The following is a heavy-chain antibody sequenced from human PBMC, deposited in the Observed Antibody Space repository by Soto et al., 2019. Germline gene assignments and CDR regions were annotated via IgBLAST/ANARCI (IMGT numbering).Heavy chain of an antibody. CDR1: GGTFSSYS. CDR2: VVPILGMA. CDR3: ARVRYDSSGYSPPDDAFDI. V-gene: IGHV1-69*04. D-gene: IGHD3-22*01. Sequence: GASVKVSCKASGGTFSSYSFSWVRQAPGQGLEWMGRVVPILGMANYAQKFQGRVTITRDTSASTAYMELSSLRSEDTAVYYCARVRYDSSGYSPPDDAFDIWGQGTMVTVSS. J-gene: IGHJ3*02.